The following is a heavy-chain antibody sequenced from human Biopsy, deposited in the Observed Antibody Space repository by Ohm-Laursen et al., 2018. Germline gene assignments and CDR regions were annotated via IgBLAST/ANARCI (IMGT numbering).Heavy chain of an antibody. D-gene: IGHD1-14*01. CDR3: ARDRDRRGWFDP. V-gene: IGHV4-4*07. Sequence: SETLSLTCTVSGGSLSSYSWSWIRQPAGKGLEWIGQIYTSGITNYSPSLKSRVTMSVDTSENKFSLRVSSVTAADTAVYYCARDRDRRGWFDPWGQGTLVTVSS. CDR2: IYTSGIT. J-gene: IGHJ5*02. CDR1: GGSLSSYS.